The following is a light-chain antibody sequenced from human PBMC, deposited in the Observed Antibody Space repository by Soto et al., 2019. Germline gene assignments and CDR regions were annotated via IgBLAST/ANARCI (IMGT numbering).Light chain of an antibody. Sequence: QSVLTQPPSASGTPEQRVTISCSGSSSNIGSNAVNWYQQLPGTAPKLLIYSNNQRPSGVPDRFSGSKSGTSASLAISGLQPEDEADYYCAAWDDSLNGWVFGGGTKLTVL. V-gene: IGLV1-44*01. CDR1: SSNIGSNA. CDR2: SNN. J-gene: IGLJ3*02. CDR3: AAWDDSLNGWV.